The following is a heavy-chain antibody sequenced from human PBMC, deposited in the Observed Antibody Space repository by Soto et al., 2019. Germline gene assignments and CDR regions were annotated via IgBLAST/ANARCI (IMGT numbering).Heavy chain of an antibody. Sequence: SETLSLTCAVSGGSISSGGYSWSWIRQPPGKGLEWIGYIYHSGSTYYNPSLKSRVTISVDRSKNQFSLKLSSVTAADTAVYYCARGRGWDYGGNNPPGYFDYWGQGTLVTVSS. CDR2: IYHSGST. CDR3: ARGRGWDYGGNNPPGYFDY. CDR1: GGSISSGGYS. V-gene: IGHV4-30-2*01. D-gene: IGHD4-17*01. J-gene: IGHJ4*02.